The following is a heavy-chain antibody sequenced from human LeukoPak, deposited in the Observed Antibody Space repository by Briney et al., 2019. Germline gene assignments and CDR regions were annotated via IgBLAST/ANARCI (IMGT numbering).Heavy chain of an antibody. CDR2: INPKSGGT. D-gene: IGHD2/OR15-2a*01. V-gene: IGHV1-2*02. Sequence: GASVKVSCKASGYTFTDYLIHWVRQAPGQGLEYMGCINPKSGGTEYAQKFLGRVTMTRDTSTSTASMEPSRLRSDDTAVYLCARDLSASSTWELDYWGQGTLVTVSS. CDR1: GYTFTDYL. CDR3: ARDLSASSTWELDY. J-gene: IGHJ4*02.